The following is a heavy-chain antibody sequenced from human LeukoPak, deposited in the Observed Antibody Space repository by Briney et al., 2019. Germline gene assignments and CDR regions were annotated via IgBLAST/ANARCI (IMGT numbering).Heavy chain of an antibody. D-gene: IGHD4-17*01. J-gene: IGHJ4*02. CDR3: ARATTVTTSPPGYFDY. Sequence: GGSLRLSCAASGFTFSSYWMSWVRQAPGKGLEWVANIKQDGSEKYYVDSVKGRFTISRDNAKNSLYLQMNSLRAEDTAVYYCARATTVTTSPPGYFDYWGQGTLVTVSS. CDR2: IKQDGSEK. CDR1: GFTFSSYW. V-gene: IGHV3-7*04.